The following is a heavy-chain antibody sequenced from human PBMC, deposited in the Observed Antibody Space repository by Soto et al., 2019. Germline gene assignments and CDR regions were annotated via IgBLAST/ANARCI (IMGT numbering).Heavy chain of an antibody. CDR1: GFTFSSSS. CDR3: ASYCSGGIGDMAPGGFDC. J-gene: IGHJ4*02. D-gene: IGHD2-15*01. V-gene: IGHV3-48*01. CDR2: ISSSSSTI. Sequence: EVQLVESGGGLVQPGGSLRLSCAASGFTFSSSSMNWVRQAPGKGLERVSYISSSSSTIYYADSVKGRCTISRDNAKHSPYLQMNRVGAEYTAVYYCASYCSGGIGDMAPGGFDCWGQGTLVTVSS.